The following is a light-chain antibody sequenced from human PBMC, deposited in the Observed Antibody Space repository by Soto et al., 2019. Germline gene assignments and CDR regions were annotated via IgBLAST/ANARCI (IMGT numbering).Light chain of an antibody. CDR1: SRDVGSYNL. V-gene: IGLV2-23*01. CDR3: CSFAGSRPYV. CDR2: EGT. Sequence: QSVLTQPASLSGSPGQSITISCTGTSRDVGSYNLVSWYQQHPGNAPKLIIYEGTKRPSGVSYRFSGSKSGNTASLTISGLQEEDVGEYPCCSFAGSRPYVSVNGNKVTVL. J-gene: IGLJ1*01.